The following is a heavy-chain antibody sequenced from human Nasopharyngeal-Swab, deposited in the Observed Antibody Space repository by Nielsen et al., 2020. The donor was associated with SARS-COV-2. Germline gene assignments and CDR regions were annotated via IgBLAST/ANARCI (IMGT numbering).Heavy chain of an antibody. Sequence: GGSLRLSCATSGFIFSASAMHWVRQASGKGLEWVGRIGDKEHNYATTYGASVKGWFTISRDDSQNMAFLQLDSLKSEDTALYYCTTDFYFDYWGQGTLVTVSS. V-gene: IGHV3-73*01. J-gene: IGHJ4*02. CDR3: TTDFYFDY. CDR1: GFIFSASA. CDR2: IGDKEHNYAT.